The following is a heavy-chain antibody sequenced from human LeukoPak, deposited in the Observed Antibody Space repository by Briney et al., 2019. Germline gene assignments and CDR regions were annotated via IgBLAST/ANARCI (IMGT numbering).Heavy chain of an antibody. Sequence: SETLSLTCPVSGGSISSSSYYWNWIRQPPGKRLEWIGNIYSNGNIHSYNPSLKSRVTISLDTSKNQFSLKMRSVTAADTAVYYCARSGKDPIHRITMVRGPSRVGHFDYWGQGTLVTVSS. CDR3: ARSGKDPIHRITMVRGPSRVGHFDY. V-gene: IGHV4-39*07. D-gene: IGHD3-10*01. CDR1: GGSISSSSYY. CDR2: IYSNGNIH. J-gene: IGHJ4*02.